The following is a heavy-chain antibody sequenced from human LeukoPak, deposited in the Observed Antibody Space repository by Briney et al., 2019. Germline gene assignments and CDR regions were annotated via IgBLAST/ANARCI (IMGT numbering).Heavy chain of an antibody. CDR3: ASSGSQRRYYFDY. Sequence: SVKVSCKASGGTFSSYAISWVRQAPGQGLEWMGGIIPIFGTANYAQKFQGRVTITADESTSTAYMELSSLRSEDTAVYYCASSGSQRRYYFDYWGQGTLVTVSS. CDR2: IIPIFGTA. J-gene: IGHJ4*02. CDR1: GGTFSSYA. V-gene: IGHV1-69*13. D-gene: IGHD1-26*01.